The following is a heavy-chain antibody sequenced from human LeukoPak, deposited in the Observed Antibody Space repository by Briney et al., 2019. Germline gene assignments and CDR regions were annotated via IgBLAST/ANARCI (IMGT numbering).Heavy chain of an antibody. CDR3: AKEGVYCSSTSCFYFDY. CDR2: ISGSGGST. D-gene: IGHD2-2*01. J-gene: IGHJ4*02. CDR1: GFTFSSYA. V-gene: IGHV3-23*01. Sequence: GGSLRLSCAASGFTFSSYAMSWVRQAPGKGLEWVSAISGSGGSTYYADSVKGRFTISRDNSKNTLYLQMNSLRAEDTAVYYCAKEGVYCSSTSCFYFDYWGQGTLVTVSS.